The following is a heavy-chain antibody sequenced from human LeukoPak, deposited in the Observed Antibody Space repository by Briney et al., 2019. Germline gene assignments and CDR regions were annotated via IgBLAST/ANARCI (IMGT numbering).Heavy chain of an antibody. Sequence: GGSLRLSCAASGFTFSSYAMSWVRQAPGKGLEWVSAISGSGGSTYYADSVKGRFTISRDNSKNTLYLQMNSLRGEDTALYYCARDKVAGSMAGSNFDYWGQGTLVTVSS. CDR1: GFTFSSYA. J-gene: IGHJ4*02. CDR3: ARDKVAGSMAGSNFDY. V-gene: IGHV3-23*01. CDR2: ISGSGGST. D-gene: IGHD6-19*01.